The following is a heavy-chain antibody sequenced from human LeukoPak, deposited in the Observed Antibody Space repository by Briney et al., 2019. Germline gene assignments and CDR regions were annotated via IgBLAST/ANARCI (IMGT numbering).Heavy chain of an antibody. V-gene: IGHV1-2*02. Sequence: ASVKVSCKASGYTFTGYYMHWVRQAPGQGLEWMAWINPNSGATNYAQRFQGRVTVTRDTSISTAYMELSSLESDDTAMYYCVRDLMTTQTWDFDYWGQGTLVSVSS. CDR3: VRDLMTTQTWDFDY. CDR2: INPNSGAT. D-gene: IGHD3-16*01. J-gene: IGHJ4*02. CDR1: GYTFTGYY.